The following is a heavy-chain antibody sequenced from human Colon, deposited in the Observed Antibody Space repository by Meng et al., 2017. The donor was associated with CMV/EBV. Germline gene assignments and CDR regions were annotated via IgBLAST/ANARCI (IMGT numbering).Heavy chain of an antibody. D-gene: IGHD6-13*01. V-gene: IGHV4-59*01. CDR1: GGSISTYY. J-gene: IGHJ6*02. CDR2: IYYSGST. CDR3: ARALGIAAAGTSPNYYYYGMDV. Sequence: SETLSLTCTVSGGSISTYYWTWIRQPPGKGLEWIGYIYYSGSTNYNPSLKSRVTISVDTSKNQFSLKLSSVIAADTAVYYCARALGIAAAGTSPNYYYYGMDVWGQGTTVTVSS.